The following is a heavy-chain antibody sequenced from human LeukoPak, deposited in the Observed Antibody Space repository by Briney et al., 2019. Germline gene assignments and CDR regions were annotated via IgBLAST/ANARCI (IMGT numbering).Heavy chain of an antibody. CDR3: AKSNGYGLVDI. CDR2: VYTTGNT. V-gene: IGHV4-4*07. Sequence: SETLSLTCTVSGGSMRSYYWSWIRQPAGKGLEWIGRVYTTGNTNYNPSLQSRVTMSVDTSKNQFSLKLYSVTAADTAVYYCAKSNGYGLVDIWGQGTMVTVSS. CDR1: GGSMRSYY. J-gene: IGHJ3*02. D-gene: IGHD3-10*01.